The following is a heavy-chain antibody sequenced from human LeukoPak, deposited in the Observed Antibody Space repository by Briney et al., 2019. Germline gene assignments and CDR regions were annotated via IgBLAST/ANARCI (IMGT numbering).Heavy chain of an antibody. V-gene: IGHV3-53*01. CDR1: GFTVSSNY. D-gene: IGHD4-17*01. J-gene: IGHJ6*02. Sequence: PGGSLRLSCAASGFTVSSNYMSWVRQAPGKGLEWVSVIYSGGSTYYADSVKGRFTISRDNSKNTLYLQMNSLRAEDTAVYYCGTEGDYERTYYYSGMDVWGQGTTVTVSS. CDR3: GTEGDYERTYYYSGMDV. CDR2: IYSGGST.